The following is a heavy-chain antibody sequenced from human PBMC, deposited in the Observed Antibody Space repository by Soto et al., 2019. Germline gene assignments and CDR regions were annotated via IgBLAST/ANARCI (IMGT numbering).Heavy chain of an antibody. D-gene: IGHD1-26*01. Sequence: AGGSLRLSCAASGFTVSSNYMSWVRQAPGKGLEWVSVIYSGGSTYYADSVKGRFTISRDNSKNTLYLQMNSLRAEDTAVYYCARGEGAPNLKFDPWGQGTLVTVSS. CDR2: IYSGGST. J-gene: IGHJ5*02. CDR1: GFTVSSNY. CDR3: ARGEGAPNLKFDP. V-gene: IGHV3-66*01.